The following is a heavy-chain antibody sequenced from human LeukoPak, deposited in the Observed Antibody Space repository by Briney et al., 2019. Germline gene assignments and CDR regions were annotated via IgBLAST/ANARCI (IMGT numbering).Heavy chain of an antibody. Sequence: AGGSLRFSCAVSGFTFSTYAMHWVRQAPGKGLEYVSAINSNGGSTYYADSVKGRFTISRDNSKNTLYLQMGSLRPEDMAVYYCAKGSGWLFYYYYMDVWGKGNPGHRLL. CDR3: AKGSGWLFYYYYMDV. D-gene: IGHD6-19*01. CDR1: GFTFSTYA. J-gene: IGHJ6*03. V-gene: IGHV3-64*02. CDR2: INSNGGST.